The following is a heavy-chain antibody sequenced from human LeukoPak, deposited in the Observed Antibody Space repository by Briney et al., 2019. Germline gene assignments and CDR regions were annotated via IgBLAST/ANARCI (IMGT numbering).Heavy chain of an antibody. J-gene: IGHJ4*02. V-gene: IGHV3-21*01. CDR1: GFTFSTYT. Sequence: GGSLRLSCVASGFTFSTYTMNWVRQAPGKGLEWVSSISSSSSYIYYADSVKGRFTISRDNAKNSLYLQMNSLGAEDTAVYYCARSMTSSSSPYFDYWGQGSLVTVSS. CDR2: ISSSSSYI. D-gene: IGHD6-6*01. CDR3: ARSMTSSSSPYFDY.